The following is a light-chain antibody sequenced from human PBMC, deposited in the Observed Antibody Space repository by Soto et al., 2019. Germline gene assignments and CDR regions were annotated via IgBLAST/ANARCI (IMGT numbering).Light chain of an antibody. CDR1: QSISTW. V-gene: IGKV1-5*01. Sequence: DIQMTQSPSTLSVSVGDRVTITCRASQSISTWLAWYQQKPGKAPDLLIYDASSLESGVPSRFSGSGSGTEFTLTISSLQPDDFATYYCQQYYSDWTFGQGTKVEIK. CDR2: DAS. CDR3: QQYYSDWT. J-gene: IGKJ1*01.